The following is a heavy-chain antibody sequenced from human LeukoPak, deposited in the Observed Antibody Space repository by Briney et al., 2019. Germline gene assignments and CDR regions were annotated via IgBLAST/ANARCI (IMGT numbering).Heavy chain of an antibody. J-gene: IGHJ6*03. V-gene: IGHV3-7*01. CDR3: GRDRQGDYMDV. D-gene: IGHD6-6*01. CDR2: IKQDGTEK. CDR1: GFTFSGFA. Sequence: PGGSLRLSCAASGFTFSGFAMSWVRRTPGKGLEWVANIKQDGTEKNYVDSVKGRFIISRDNTKKSLYLQMNGLRAEDTAVYYCGRDRQGDYMDVWGKGTTVAVSS.